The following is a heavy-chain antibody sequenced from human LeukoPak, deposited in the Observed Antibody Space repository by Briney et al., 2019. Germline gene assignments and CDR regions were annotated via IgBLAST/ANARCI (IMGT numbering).Heavy chain of an antibody. CDR3: ARLPSVTPPLVGS. Sequence: SETLSLTCAVSGYSISSGYYWGWIRQPPGKELEWIGSIYHSGSTYYNPSLKSRVTISVDTSKNQFSLKLSSVTAADTAVYYCARLPSVTPPLVGSWGQGTLVTVSS. V-gene: IGHV4-38-2*01. D-gene: IGHD2-15*01. CDR2: IYHSGST. CDR1: GYSISSGYY. J-gene: IGHJ5*02.